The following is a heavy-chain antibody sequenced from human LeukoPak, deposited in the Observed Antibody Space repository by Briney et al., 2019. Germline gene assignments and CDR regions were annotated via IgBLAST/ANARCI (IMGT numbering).Heavy chain of an antibody. CDR3: ARDERARGGNSGYFDY. CDR1: GYSFASYG. V-gene: IGHV1-18*01. Sequence: ASVKVSCKTSGYSFASYGISWVRQAPGQGLEWIGWISGYNGDTKHVQKLQGRVTMTTDTSTSTTYLELRSLTSDDTAMYYCARDERARGGNSGYFDYWGQGTLITVSS. D-gene: IGHD4-23*01. J-gene: IGHJ4*02. CDR2: ISGYNGDT.